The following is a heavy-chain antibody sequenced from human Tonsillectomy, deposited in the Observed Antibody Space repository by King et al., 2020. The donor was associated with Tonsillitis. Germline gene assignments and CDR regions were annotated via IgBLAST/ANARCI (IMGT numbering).Heavy chain of an antibody. CDR3: ARIWNDXVQAFDL. J-gene: IGHJ3*01. V-gene: IGHV5-51*01. D-gene: IGHD1-1*01. CDR1: GYSFTNYW. CDR2: IYPGDSDT. Sequence: QLVQSGXEVKKPGESLKISCKGSGYSFTNYWIGWVRQMPGKGLEWMGIIYPGDSDTRYSPSFQGQVTISADKSIRTAYLQWSSLKASDTAIYYCARIWNDXVQAFDLWGQGTMVTVSS.